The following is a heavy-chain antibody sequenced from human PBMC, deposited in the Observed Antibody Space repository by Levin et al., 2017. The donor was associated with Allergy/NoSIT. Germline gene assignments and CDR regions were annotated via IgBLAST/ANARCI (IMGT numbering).Heavy chain of an antibody. CDR1: GGSISSYY. V-gene: IGHV4-59*01. CDR3: ARVDTIFSPTQNYNYYMDG. J-gene: IGHJ6*03. D-gene: IGHD3-9*01. CDR2: IYYSGST. Sequence: SETLSLTCTVSGGSISSYYWSWIRQPPGKGLEWIGYIYYSGSTNYNPSLKSRVTISVDTSKNQFSLQLSSVTAADTAVYYCARVDTIFSPTQNYNYYMDGWGKGTTVTVSS.